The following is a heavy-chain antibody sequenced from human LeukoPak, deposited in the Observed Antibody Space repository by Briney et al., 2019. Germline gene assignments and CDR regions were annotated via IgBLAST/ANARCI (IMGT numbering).Heavy chain of an antibody. CDR2: INPNSGGT. J-gene: IGHJ5*02. Sequence: ASVKVSCKASGYTFTGYYMHWVRQAPGQGLEWMGWINPNSGGTNYAQKFQGRVTMTRDTSISTAYMELSRLRSDDTAVYYCARANWGGNWFDPWGQGTPVTVSS. D-gene: IGHD7-27*01. V-gene: IGHV1-2*02. CDR3: ARANWGGNWFDP. CDR1: GYTFTGYY.